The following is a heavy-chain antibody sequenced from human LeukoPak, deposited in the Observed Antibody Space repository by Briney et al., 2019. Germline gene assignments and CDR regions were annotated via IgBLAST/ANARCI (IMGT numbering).Heavy chain of an antibody. Sequence: GGSLRLSCAASGFSFSAYPMGWVRQAPGKGLQWLSGISASGDVTFHADRVKGRFAISRDNSKNTLYLQMTGLRAGDTAEYHYAKSLFTSATGTGRAFHIWGQGTMVTVSS. CDR3: AKSLFTSATGTGRAFHI. J-gene: IGHJ3*02. CDR1: GFSFSAYP. V-gene: IGHV3-23*01. CDR2: ISASGDVT. D-gene: IGHD1-1*01.